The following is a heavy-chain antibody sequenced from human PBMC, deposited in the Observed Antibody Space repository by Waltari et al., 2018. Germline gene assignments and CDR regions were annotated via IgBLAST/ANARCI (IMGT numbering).Heavy chain of an antibody. CDR1: GYTLPELP. Sequence: QVQLVWSGAGVKQPGPSVQVSCKVSGYTLPELPIPCVGQAPGQALEWMGGFDPEEGETIYAQKFQGRVTMTEDTSTDTAYMELSSLRSEDTAVYYCATVEIIYGSGSYRGWFDPWGQGTLVTVSS. J-gene: IGHJ5*02. D-gene: IGHD3-10*01. CDR2: FDPEEGET. CDR3: ATVEIIYGSGSYRGWFDP. V-gene: IGHV1-24*01.